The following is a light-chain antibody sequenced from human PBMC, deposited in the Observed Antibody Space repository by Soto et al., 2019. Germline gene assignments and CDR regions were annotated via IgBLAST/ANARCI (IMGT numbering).Light chain of an antibody. J-gene: IGLJ3*02. CDR2: EVN. V-gene: IGLV2-8*01. CDR1: SSDVGGYYY. Sequence: QSVLTQPPSASGSPGQSVTISCTGTSSDVGGYYYVSWYQHHPGKAPKLMIYEVNKRPSGVPDRFPGSKSGNTAALTVSGLQAEDEADYYCSSYAGSNNVVFGGGTKLTVL. CDR3: SSYAGSNNVV.